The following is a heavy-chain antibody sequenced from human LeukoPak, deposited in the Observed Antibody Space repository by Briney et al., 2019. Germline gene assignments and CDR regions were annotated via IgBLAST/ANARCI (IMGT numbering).Heavy chain of an antibody. CDR2: IRSKAYGGTT. V-gene: IGHV3-49*04. D-gene: IGHD2-2*03. Sequence: GSLRLSCTASEFTFGDYAMSWVRQAPGKGLEWVGFIRSKAYGGTTEYAASVKGTFTISRDDSKNVAYLQMNSLKTEDTAVYYCASGHCTRTFCSYGAFDIWGHGTVVTVSS. J-gene: IGHJ3*02. CDR1: EFTFGDYA. CDR3: ASGHCTRTFCSYGAFDI.